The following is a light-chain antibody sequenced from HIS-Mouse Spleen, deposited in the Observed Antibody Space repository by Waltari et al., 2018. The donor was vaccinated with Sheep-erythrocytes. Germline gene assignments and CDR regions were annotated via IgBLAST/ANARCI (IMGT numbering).Light chain of an antibody. CDR1: SSDVGGYNY. CDR2: EVS. V-gene: IGLV2-14*01. Sequence: QSALTQPASVSGSPGQSITISCTGTSSDVGGYNYVPWYQQHPGKAPKLMIYEVSNQPSGVSNRFSGSKSGNTDSLTISGLQAEDEADYYCSSYTSSSTWVFGGGTKLTVL. J-gene: IGLJ3*02. CDR3: SSYTSSSTWV.